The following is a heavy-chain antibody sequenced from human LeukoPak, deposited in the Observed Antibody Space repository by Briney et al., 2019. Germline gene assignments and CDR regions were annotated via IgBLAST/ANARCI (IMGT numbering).Heavy chain of an antibody. CDR2: IYYSGST. J-gene: IGHJ4*02. CDR1: GGSISSSSYH. V-gene: IGHV4-39*07. Sequence: PSETLSLTCTVSGGSISSSSYHWGWIRQPPGKGLEWIGSIYYSGSTYYNPSLKSRVTISVDTSKNQFSLKLSSVTAADTAVYYCASYYPSSSWYTDYWGQGTLVTVSS. CDR3: ASYYPSSSWYTDY. D-gene: IGHD6-13*01.